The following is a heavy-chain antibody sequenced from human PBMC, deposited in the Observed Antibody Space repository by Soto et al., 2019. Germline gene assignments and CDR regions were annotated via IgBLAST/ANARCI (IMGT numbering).Heavy chain of an antibody. CDR2: IHDSGST. V-gene: IGHV4-30-4*08. CDR1: GGSITSGDYY. Sequence: QVQLQESGPGLVKPSQTLSLTCTVSGGSITSGDYYWSWIRQPPGKGLEWIGYIHDSGSTYYNPSRKSRVTISVDTSKNQFSLRLSSVTAADTAVYYCARGAGGSAEYFQHWGQGTLVTVSS. D-gene: IGHD3-10*01. CDR3: ARGAGGSAEYFQH. J-gene: IGHJ1*01.